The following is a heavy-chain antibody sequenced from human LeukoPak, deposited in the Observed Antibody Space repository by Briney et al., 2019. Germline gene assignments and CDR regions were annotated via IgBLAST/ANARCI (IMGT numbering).Heavy chain of an antibody. CDR3: AKAGARDYYDSSGYPPDY. CDR1: GFTFSSYA. D-gene: IGHD3-22*01. J-gene: IGHJ4*02. V-gene: IGHV3-23*01. CDR2: ISGSGGST. Sequence: GGSLRLSCAASGFTFSSYAMSWVRQAPGKGLEWVSAISGSGGSTYYADSVKGRFTISRDNSKNTLYLQMNRLRAEDTAVYYCAKAGARDYYDSSGYPPDYWGQGTLVTVSS.